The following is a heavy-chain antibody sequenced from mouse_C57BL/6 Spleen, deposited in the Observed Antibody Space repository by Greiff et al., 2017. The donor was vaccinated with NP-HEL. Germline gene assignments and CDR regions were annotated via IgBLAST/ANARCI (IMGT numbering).Heavy chain of an antibody. CDR2: IDPENGDT. J-gene: IGHJ3*01. Sequence: EVQLQQSGAELVRPGASVKLSCTASGFNIKDDYMHWVKQRPEQGLEWIGWIDPENGDTEYASKFQGKATITADTSSNTAYLQLSSLTSEDTAVYYCTTGVYDYDGWFAYWGQGTLVTVSA. D-gene: IGHD2-4*01. V-gene: IGHV14-4*01. CDR1: GFNIKDDY. CDR3: TTGVYDYDGWFAY.